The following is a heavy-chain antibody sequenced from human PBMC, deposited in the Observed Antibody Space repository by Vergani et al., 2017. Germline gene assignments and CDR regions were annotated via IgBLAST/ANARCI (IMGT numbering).Heavy chain of an antibody. CDR2: IYYSGST. J-gene: IGHJ4*02. Sequence: QLQLQESGPGLVKPSETLSLTCTVSGGSLSSSSYYWGWIRQPPGKGLVWIGSIYYSGSTYYNPSLKSRVTISVDTSKNQFSLKLSSVTAEDTAVYYCARHRWPADFDYWGQGTLVTVSS. D-gene: IGHD5-24*01. V-gene: IGHV4-39*01. CDR1: GGSLSSSSYY. CDR3: ARHRWPADFDY.